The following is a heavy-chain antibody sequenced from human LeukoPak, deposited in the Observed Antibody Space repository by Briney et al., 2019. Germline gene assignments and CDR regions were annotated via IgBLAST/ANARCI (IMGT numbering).Heavy chain of an antibody. CDR1: GFTLSNYS. CDR3: AREADVQYSSPDY. V-gene: IGHV3-48*04. J-gene: IGHJ4*02. D-gene: IGHD6-6*01. Sequence: GGSLRLSCAVSGFTLSNYSMNWVRQAPGKGLEWISYVSGSGFTIHYADSVKGRFTISRDNAKKSLYLQMNSLRAEDTAVYYCAREADVQYSSPDYWGQGTLVTVSS. CDR2: VSGSGFTI.